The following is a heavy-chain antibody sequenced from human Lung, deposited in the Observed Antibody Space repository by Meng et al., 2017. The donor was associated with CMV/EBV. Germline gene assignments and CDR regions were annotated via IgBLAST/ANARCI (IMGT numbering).Heavy chain of an antibody. D-gene: IGHD4-17*01. CDR3: ARPFRPGYGDPGFDF. Sequence: SXXVSXKASGGDFYNFGISWIRQAPGQGLQWMGRIIPTFGTAHYARGFQGKITISADGPTTTAFMEISGLTSDDTAVYYCARPFRPGYGDPGFDFWGQGTLVT. V-gene: IGHV1-69*13. CDR2: IIPTFGTA. CDR1: GGDFYNFG. J-gene: IGHJ4*02.